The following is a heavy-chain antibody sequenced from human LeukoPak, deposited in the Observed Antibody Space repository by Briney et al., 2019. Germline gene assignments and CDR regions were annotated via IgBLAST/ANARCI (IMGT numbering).Heavy chain of an antibody. Sequence: PSETLSLTCTVSGGSISSYYWSWIRQPAGKGLEWIGRIYTSGSTNYNPSLKSRVTMSVDTSKNQFSLKLSSVTAADTAVYYCARVGTTAIRGKNYYYMDVWGKGTTVTVSS. V-gene: IGHV4-4*07. D-gene: IGHD4-17*01. CDR1: GGSISSYY. CDR2: IYTSGST. J-gene: IGHJ6*03. CDR3: ARVGTTAIRGKNYYYMDV.